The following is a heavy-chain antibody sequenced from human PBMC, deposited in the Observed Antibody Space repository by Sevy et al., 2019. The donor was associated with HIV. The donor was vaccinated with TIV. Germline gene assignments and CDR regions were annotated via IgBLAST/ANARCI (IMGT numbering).Heavy chain of an antibody. CDR1: GYTFTGYY. J-gene: IGHJ4*02. V-gene: IGHV1-2*02. CDR2: INPKTGDT. D-gene: IGHD5-12*01. Sequence: ASVKVSCKASGYTFTGYYVHCVRQAPGRGLEWMGWINPKTGDTRYTDKFQGRVTMTRDTSISTAYMDLISLTSDDTAVYYCASYGYSASFASWGRGTLVTVSS. CDR3: ASYGYSASFAS.